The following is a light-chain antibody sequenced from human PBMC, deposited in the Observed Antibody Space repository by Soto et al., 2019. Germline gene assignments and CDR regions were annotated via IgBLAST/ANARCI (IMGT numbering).Light chain of an antibody. CDR1: QSIITW. J-gene: IGKJ1*01. CDR3: QQYNSYSRT. Sequence: DIQITHSPSTLSASVLNRATITCRASQSIITWLAWYQQKPGKAPKLLIYDASSLESGVPSRFSGSGSGTEFTLTISSLQPDDSATYYCQQYNSYSRTFGQGTKVDIK. V-gene: IGKV1-5*01. CDR2: DAS.